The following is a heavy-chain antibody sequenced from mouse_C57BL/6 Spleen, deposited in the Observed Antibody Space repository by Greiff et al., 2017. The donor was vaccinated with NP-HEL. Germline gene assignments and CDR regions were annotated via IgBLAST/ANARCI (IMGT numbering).Heavy chain of an antibody. Sequence: VQLQQSGAELVRPGASVTLSCKASGYTFTDYEMHWVKQTPVHGLEWIGAIDPETGGTAYNQKFKGKAILTADKSSSTAYMELRSLTSEDSAVYYCTRFGTGEAMDYWGQGTSVTVSS. CDR3: TRFGTGEAMDY. CDR2: IDPETGGT. CDR1: GYTFTDYE. J-gene: IGHJ4*01. D-gene: IGHD3-1*01. V-gene: IGHV1-15*01.